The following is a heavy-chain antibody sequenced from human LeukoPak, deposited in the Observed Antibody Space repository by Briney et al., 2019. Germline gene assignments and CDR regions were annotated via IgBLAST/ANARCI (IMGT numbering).Heavy chain of an antibody. CDR1: GYSISSGYY. Sequence: SETLSLTCTVSGYSISSGYYWGRIRQPPGKGLEWIASIYHSGSTYHNPSLKSRVTISVDTSKKQFSLKLSSVTAADTAVYYCASGISGSYYGRPFGYWGQGTLVTVSS. J-gene: IGHJ4*02. D-gene: IGHD1-26*01. CDR2: IYHSGST. CDR3: ASGISGSYYGRPFGY. V-gene: IGHV4-38-2*02.